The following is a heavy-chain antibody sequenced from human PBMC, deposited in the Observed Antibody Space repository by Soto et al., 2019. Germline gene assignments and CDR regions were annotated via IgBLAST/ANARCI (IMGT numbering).Heavy chain of an antibody. V-gene: IGHV2-5*02. Sequence: QITLKESGPTLVKPTQTLTLTCTFSGFSLTTRGVGVGWIRQPPGKALECLALIYWDDDKRYSPSLQSRLSTXKXTSXNQVVLTMTNVDPVDTATYYCAHIPNYYQYDWFDPWGQGTLVSVSS. CDR1: GFSLTTRGVG. CDR2: IYWDDDK. J-gene: IGHJ5*02. D-gene: IGHD3-16*01. CDR3: AHIPNYYQYDWFDP.